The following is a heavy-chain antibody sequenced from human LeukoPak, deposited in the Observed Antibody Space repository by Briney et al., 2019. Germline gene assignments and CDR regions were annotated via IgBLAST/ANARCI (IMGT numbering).Heavy chain of an antibody. Sequence: ASVKVSCKASGYTFTSYAMHWVRQAPGQRLEWMGWINAGNGNTKYSQKFQGRVTITRDTSASTAYMELSSLRSEDTAVYYCASEYCSGGSCYHEFDYWGQGTLVTVSS. CDR1: GYTFTSYA. CDR3: ASEYCSGGSCYHEFDY. V-gene: IGHV1-3*01. D-gene: IGHD2-15*01. CDR2: INAGNGNT. J-gene: IGHJ4*02.